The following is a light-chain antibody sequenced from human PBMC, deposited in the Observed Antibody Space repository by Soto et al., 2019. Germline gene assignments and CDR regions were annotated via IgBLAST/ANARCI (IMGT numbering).Light chain of an antibody. CDR3: QQYYSIPPT. CDR1: QSVLYSSNNKNY. V-gene: IGKV4-1*01. CDR2: WAS. J-gene: IGKJ2*01. Sequence: DIVMTQSPDSLAVSLGERATINCKSSQSVLYSSNNKNYLVWYQQKPGHPPKLLIYWASTRESGVPDRFSGSGSGTDFTLTISSLQAEDVAVYYCQQYYSIPPTFGQGTKLEIK.